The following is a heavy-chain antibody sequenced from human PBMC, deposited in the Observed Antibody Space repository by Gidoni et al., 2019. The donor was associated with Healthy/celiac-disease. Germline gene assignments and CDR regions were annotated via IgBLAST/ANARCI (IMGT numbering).Heavy chain of an antibody. CDR2: IYYSGST. CDR3: VIGYCTKGVGYHFDY. Sequence: QLQLQESGPGLVKPSETLSLTCTVSGGSIRSSSYYWGWIRQPPGKGLEWSGSIYYSGSTYYNPSLKSRVTISVDTAKNQFSLKLSSVTAADTAVYYCVIGYCTKGVGYHFDYWGQGTLVTVSS. D-gene: IGHD2-8*01. J-gene: IGHJ4*02. V-gene: IGHV4-39*01. CDR1: GGSIRSSSYY.